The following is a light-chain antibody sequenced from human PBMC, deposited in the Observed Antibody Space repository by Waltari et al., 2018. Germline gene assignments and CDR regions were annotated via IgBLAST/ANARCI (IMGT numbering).Light chain of an antibody. J-gene: IGLJ1*01. V-gene: IGLV3-19*01. Sequence: SSELTQDPAVSVALGQTVRLTCQGDSLRSYYASWYQQKLGQAPVLVIYGKNNRPSGIPDRFSGSSSGNTASLTITGAQAEDEADYYCNSRDSSGDHPFGTGTKVTVL. CDR2: GKN. CDR3: NSRDSSGDHP. CDR1: SLRSYY.